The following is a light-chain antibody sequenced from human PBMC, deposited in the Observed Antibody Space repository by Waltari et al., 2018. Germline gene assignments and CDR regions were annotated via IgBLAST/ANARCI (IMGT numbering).Light chain of an antibody. V-gene: IGLV1-44*01. CDR2: NND. CDR1: SFNIGSNT. Sequence: QSVLTQPPSASGTPGQRVTISCSGSSFNIGSNTVNWYRQFPGTAPKLLISNNDQRPPGVPDRVAGSKSGTSASLAFSGLQAEHEADYYCAAWDDSLNGPVFGGGTKLTVL. J-gene: IGLJ3*02. CDR3: AAWDDSLNGPV.